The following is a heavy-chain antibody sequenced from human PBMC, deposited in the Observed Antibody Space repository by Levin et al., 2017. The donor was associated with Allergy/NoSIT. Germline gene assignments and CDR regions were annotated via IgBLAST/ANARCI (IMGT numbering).Heavy chain of an antibody. Sequence: GGSLRLSCAASAFTFSTYPMHWVRQAPGKGLEWVAVISYDGTNKYYADSVKGRFTISRDNSKSTLYLQMNSLRPEDTAVYFCARDLGEYGYCFSSSVFGYWGQGTLVSVSS. CDR1: AFTFSTYP. D-gene: IGHD5-18*01. CDR3: ARDLGEYGYCFSSSVFGY. CDR2: ISYDGTNK. J-gene: IGHJ4*02. V-gene: IGHV3-30-3*01.